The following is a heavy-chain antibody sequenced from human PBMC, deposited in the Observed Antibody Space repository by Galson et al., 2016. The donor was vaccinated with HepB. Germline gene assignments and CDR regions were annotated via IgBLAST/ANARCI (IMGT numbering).Heavy chain of an antibody. CDR1: GFTFSDYY. CDR2: ISKTSTYT. V-gene: IGHV3-11*06. D-gene: IGHD6-13*01. CDR3: ARDRSSTWSGNWYFDL. J-gene: IGHJ2*01. Sequence: SLRLSCAASGFTFSDYYMSWIRQAPGKGLEWISYISKTSTYTNSADSVNGRFTISRDNAKNSLYLQMNSLRAEDTAVYYCARDRSSTWSGNWYFDLWGRGTLVTVSS.